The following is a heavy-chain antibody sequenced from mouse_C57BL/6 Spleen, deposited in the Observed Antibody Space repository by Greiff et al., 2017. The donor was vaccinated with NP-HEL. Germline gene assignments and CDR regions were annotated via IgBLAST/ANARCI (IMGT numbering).Heavy chain of an antibody. CDR2: IDPETGGT. Sequence: VQLQQSGAELVRPGASVTLSCKASGYTFTDYEMHWVKQTPVHGLEWIGAIDPETGGTAYNQKFKGKAILTADKSSSTAYMELRSLTSEDSAVYYCTRPISTVVATPFDYWGQGTTLTVSS. CDR1: GYTFTDYE. V-gene: IGHV1-15*01. CDR3: TRPISTVVATPFDY. J-gene: IGHJ2*01. D-gene: IGHD1-1*01.